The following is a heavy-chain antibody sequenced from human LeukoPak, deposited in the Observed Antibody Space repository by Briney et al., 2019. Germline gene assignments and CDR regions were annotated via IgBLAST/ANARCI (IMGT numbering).Heavy chain of an antibody. J-gene: IGHJ6*03. CDR1: GGSFSGYY. CDR2: INHSGST. D-gene: IGHD3-22*01. CDR3: ARRPRVNYYDSSGYYLYYYYYMDV. Sequence: SETLSLTCAVYGGSFSGYYWSWIRQPPGKGLEWIREINHSGSTNYNPSLKSRVTISVDTSKNQFSLKLSSVTAADTAVYYCARRPRVNYYDSSGYYLYYYYYMDVWGKGTTVTVSS. V-gene: IGHV4-34*01.